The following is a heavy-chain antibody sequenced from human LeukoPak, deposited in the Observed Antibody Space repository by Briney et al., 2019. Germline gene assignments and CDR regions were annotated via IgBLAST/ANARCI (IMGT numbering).Heavy chain of an antibody. CDR1: GGSFSGYY. CDR2: ISSSGSTI. CDR3: EGGDYGDYDY. D-gene: IGHD4-17*01. Sequence: LSLTCAVYGGSFSGYYWSWIRQAPGKGLEWVSYISSSGSTIYYADSVKGRFTISRDNAKNSLYLQMNSLRAEDTAVYYCEGGDYGDYDYWGQGTLVTVSS. V-gene: IGHV3-11*01. J-gene: IGHJ4*02.